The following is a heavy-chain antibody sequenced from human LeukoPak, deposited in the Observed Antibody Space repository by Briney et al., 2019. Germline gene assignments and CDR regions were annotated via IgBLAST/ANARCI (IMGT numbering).Heavy chain of an antibody. CDR3: SRDPRHNDY. CDR1: GFTFSDSY. CDR2: ISGSSSDV. V-gene: IGHV3-11*01. Sequence: GGSLRLSCAASGFTFSDSYMTWIRQAPGKGLELLSYISGSSSDVNYIDSVRSRFTISRDNAKNSLYLHMNSLTVGDTAVYYCSRDPRHNDYWGQGTLVTVSS. J-gene: IGHJ4*02.